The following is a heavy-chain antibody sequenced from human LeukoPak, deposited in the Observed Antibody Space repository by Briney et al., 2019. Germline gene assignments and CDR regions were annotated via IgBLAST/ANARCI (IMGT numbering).Heavy chain of an antibody. CDR3: ARGVEMAIQSSAMDV. CDR1: GGSFSGYY. Sequence: PSETLSLTCAVYGGSFSGYYWSWIRQPPGKGLEWMGEINHSGSTNDSPSLKSRVTISVDTSKNQFSLKLSSVTAADTAVYYCARGVEMAIQSSAMDVWGQGTTVTVSS. CDR2: INHSGST. D-gene: IGHD5-24*01. J-gene: IGHJ6*02. V-gene: IGHV4-34*01.